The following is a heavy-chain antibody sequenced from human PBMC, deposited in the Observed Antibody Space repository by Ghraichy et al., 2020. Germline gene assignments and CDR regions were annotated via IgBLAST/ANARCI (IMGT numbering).Heavy chain of an antibody. V-gene: IGHV1-18*01. J-gene: IGHJ5*02. CDR1: GYSFTNYG. D-gene: IGHD1-7*01. CDR3: ARGINYFDP. Sequence: ASVKVSCKTSGYSFTNYGITWVRQAPGQGLEWMGWITTSKGNTHSARKLLGRVTMSADTSTGTVYMELKSLTYDDTAVYYCARGINYFDPWGQGTLVTVS. CDR2: ITTSKGNT.